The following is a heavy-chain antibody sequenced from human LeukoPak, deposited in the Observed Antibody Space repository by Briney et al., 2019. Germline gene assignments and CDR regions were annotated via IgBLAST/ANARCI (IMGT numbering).Heavy chain of an antibody. V-gene: IGHV4-4*07. CDR1: GGSISSYY. Sequence: SETLSLTCTVSGGSISSYYWSWLRQPAGKGLELIGRIYTSGSTNYNPSLKSRVTMSVDTSKNQFSLKLSSVTAADTAVYYCARENIMITFGGVITLFDYWGQGTLVTVSS. D-gene: IGHD3-16*02. CDR3: ARENIMITFGGVITLFDY. CDR2: IYTSGST. J-gene: IGHJ4*02.